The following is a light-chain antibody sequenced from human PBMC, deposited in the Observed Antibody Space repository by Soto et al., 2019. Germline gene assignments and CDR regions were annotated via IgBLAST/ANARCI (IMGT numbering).Light chain of an antibody. CDR2: DTT. J-gene: IGKJ1*01. CDR1: QSVANRY. Sequence: EIVLTQSPGTLSLSPGERATLSCRASQSVANRYLAWSQQKPGQAPRLLIYDTTSRATGIPDRFSGSGSGTDFTLTISRLEPEDFAVYYCQQHDASPRTFSQGTRVEIK. V-gene: IGKV3-20*01. CDR3: QQHDASPRT.